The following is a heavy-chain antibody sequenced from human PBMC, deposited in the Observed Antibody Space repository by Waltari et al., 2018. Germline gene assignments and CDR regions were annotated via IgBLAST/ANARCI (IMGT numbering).Heavy chain of an antibody. J-gene: IGHJ6*02. V-gene: IGHV4-39*01. Sequence: QLQLQESGPGLVKSSETLSLTCTFPGGSISSSRYYLGWIRRPPGKGLEWIGTIYYTGSTYYNPSLKSRVTISIDTSKNQFSLNLSSVTAADTAVYYCSRRIQQNSMDLWGQGTTVTVSS. CDR2: IYYTGST. CDR1: GGSISSSRYY. CDR3: SRRIQQNSMDL. D-gene: IGHD5-18*01.